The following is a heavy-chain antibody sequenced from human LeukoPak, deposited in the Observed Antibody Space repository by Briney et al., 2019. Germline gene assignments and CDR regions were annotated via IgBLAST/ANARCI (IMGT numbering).Heavy chain of an antibody. Sequence: PSETLSLTCAVYGGSFSGYYWSWIRQPPGKGLEWIGEINHSGSTNYNPSLKSRVTISVDTSKNQFSLKLSSVTAADTAVYYCASSTYYYDSSGYYPVPPFDYWGQGTLVTVSS. CDR1: GGSFSGYY. V-gene: IGHV4-34*01. CDR3: ASSTYYYDSSGYYPVPPFDY. D-gene: IGHD3-22*01. J-gene: IGHJ4*02. CDR2: INHSGST.